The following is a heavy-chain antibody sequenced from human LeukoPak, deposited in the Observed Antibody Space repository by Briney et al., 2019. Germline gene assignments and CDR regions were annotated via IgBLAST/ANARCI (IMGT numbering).Heavy chain of an antibody. CDR1: GFTFSSYA. CDR2: ISYDGSNK. V-gene: IGHV3-30*04. J-gene: IGHJ4*02. CDR3: ARDQRVRGVIITLACDY. D-gene: IGHD3-10*01. Sequence: GRSLRLSCAASGFTFSSYAMHWVRQAPGKGLEWVAVISYDGSNKYYADSVKGRFTISRDNSKNTLYLQMNSLRAEDTAVYYCARDQRVRGVIITLACDYWGQGTLVTVSS.